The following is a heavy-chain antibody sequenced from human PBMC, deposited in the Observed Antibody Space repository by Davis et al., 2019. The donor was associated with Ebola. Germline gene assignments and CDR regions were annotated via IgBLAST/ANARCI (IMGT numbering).Heavy chain of an antibody. CDR1: GGSITSYY. CDR2: IYYSGST. V-gene: IGHV4-59*08. J-gene: IGHJ4*02. Sequence: SETLSLTCPVSGGSITSYYWSWIRQPPGKGLEWIGYIYYSGSTYYNPSLKSRVTISVDTSKNQFSLKLSSVTAADTAVYYCASQASIQLWARYWGQGTLVTVSS. CDR3: ASQASIQLWARY. D-gene: IGHD5-18*01.